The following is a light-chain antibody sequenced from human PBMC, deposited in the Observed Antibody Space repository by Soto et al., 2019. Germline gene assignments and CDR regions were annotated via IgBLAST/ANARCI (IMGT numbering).Light chain of an antibody. CDR3: CSYTSSSIRV. J-gene: IGLJ3*02. CDR2: EVS. V-gene: IGLV2-14*01. CDR1: SSDVGGYNY. Sequence: QSALTQPASVSGSPGQSITISCTGTSSDVGGYNYVSWYQQHPGKAPKLMIYEVSNRPSGVSNRFSGSKSGNTASLTISGLQAEDEGDYYCCSYTSSSIRVFGGGTKLTVL.